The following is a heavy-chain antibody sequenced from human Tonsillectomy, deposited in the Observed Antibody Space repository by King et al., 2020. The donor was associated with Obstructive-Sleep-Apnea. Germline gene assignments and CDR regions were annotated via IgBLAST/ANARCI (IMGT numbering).Heavy chain of an antibody. V-gene: IGHV3-49*03. CDR3: TRDRYYYDSSGYYYFDY. J-gene: IGHJ4*02. CDR2: IRSKAYGGTT. Sequence: EVQLVESGGGLVQPGRSLRLSCTASGFTFGDYAMSWFRQAPGKGLEWVGFIRSKAYGGTTEYAASVKGRSTISRDDSKSIAYLQMNSLKTEDTAVYYCTRDRYYYDSSGYYYFDYWGQGTLVTVSS. CDR1: GFTFGDYA. D-gene: IGHD3-22*01.